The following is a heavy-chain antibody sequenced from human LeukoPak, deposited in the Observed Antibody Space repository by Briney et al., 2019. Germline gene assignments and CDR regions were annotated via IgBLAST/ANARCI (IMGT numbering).Heavy chain of an antibody. D-gene: IGHD3-10*01. CDR1: GGSISSGGYY. Sequence: SETLSLTCTVSGGSISSGGYYWSWIRQHPGKGLEWIGYIYYSGSTYYNPSLKSRVTISVDTSKNQFSLKLSSVTAADTAVYYCASLNIPITMVRGATGNWFDPWGQGTLVTVSS. CDR2: IYYSGST. CDR3: ASLNIPITMVRGATGNWFDP. V-gene: IGHV4-31*03. J-gene: IGHJ5*02.